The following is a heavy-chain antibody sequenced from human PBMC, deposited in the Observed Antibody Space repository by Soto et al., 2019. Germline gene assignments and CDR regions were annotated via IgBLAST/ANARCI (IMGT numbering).Heavy chain of an antibody. J-gene: IGHJ4*02. CDR1: GFTFSSYS. CDR3: ARDLYDYVWGSYRGDEYYFDY. Sequence: GGSLRLSCAASGFTFSSYSMNWVRQAPGKGLEWVSSISSSSSYIYYADSVKGRFTISRDNAKNSLYLQMNSLRAEDTAVYYCARDLYDYVWGSYRGDEYYFDYWGQGTLVTVSS. D-gene: IGHD3-16*02. V-gene: IGHV3-21*01. CDR2: ISSSSSYI.